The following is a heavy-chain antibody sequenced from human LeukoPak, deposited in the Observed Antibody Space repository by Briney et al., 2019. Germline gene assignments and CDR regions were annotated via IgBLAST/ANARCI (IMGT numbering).Heavy chain of an antibody. CDR3: AELGITMIGGV. J-gene: IGHJ6*03. CDR1: GFTFSDTW. Sequence: GGSLRLSCAASGFTFSDTWMHWVRQAPGKGLEWVSYISSSGSTIYYADSVKGRFTISRDNAKNSLYLQMNSLRAEDTAVYYCAELGITMIGGVWGKGTTVPISS. V-gene: IGHV3-11*04. D-gene: IGHD3-10*02. CDR2: ISSSGSTI.